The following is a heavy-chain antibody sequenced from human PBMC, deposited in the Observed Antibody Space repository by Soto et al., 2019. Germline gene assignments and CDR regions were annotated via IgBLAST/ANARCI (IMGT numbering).Heavy chain of an antibody. CDR3: AKGRGYNIWDAFDI. V-gene: IGHV3-9*01. D-gene: IGHD1-1*01. CDR2: ISWNSGSI. Sequence: EVQLVESGGGLVQPGRSLRLSCAASGFTFDDYAMHWVRQAPGKGLEWVSGISWNSGSIGYADSVKGRFTISRDNAKNSLYLKVNSLRAEDTALYYCAKGRGYNIWDAFDIWGQGTMVTVSS. J-gene: IGHJ3*02. CDR1: GFTFDDYA.